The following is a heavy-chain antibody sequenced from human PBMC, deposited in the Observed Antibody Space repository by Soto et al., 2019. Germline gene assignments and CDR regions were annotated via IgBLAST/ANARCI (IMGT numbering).Heavy chain of an antibody. D-gene: IGHD5-12*01. CDR1: GFTFSNYA. CDR3: AKESSSGYYFFDY. Sequence: EVQLLESGGGLVQPGGSLRLSCAASGFTFSNYAMSWVRQAPGEGLEWVSTISGSDGSTYYADSVKGRFTSSRDISKNTLYLQMNSLRAEDTAIYYCAKESSSGYYFFDYWGQGTLVTVSS. V-gene: IGHV3-23*01. J-gene: IGHJ4*02. CDR2: ISGSDGST.